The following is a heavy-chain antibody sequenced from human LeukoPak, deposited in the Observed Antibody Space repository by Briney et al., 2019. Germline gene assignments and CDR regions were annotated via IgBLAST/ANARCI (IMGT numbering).Heavy chain of an antibody. Sequence: SETLSLTCTVSGGSISSYYWSWIRLPPGKGLEWIGYIYYSGSTNYNPSLKSRVTISVDTSKNQFSLKLSSVTAADTAVYYCASTSHYDSSGYPTSGYYYMDVWGKGTTVTISS. D-gene: IGHD3-22*01. CDR3: ASTSHYDSSGYPTSGYYYMDV. CDR2: IYYSGST. J-gene: IGHJ6*03. V-gene: IGHV4-59*01. CDR1: GGSISSYY.